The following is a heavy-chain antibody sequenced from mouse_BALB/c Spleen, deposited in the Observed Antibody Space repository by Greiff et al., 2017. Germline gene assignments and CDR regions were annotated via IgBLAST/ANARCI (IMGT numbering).Heavy chain of an antibody. CDR3: ARSGRLRYYFDY. D-gene: IGHD2-4*01. J-gene: IGHJ2*01. Sequence: QVQLQQSGAELVRPGTSVKISCKASGYTFTNYWLGWVKQRPGHGLEWIGDIYPGGGYTNYNEKFKGKATLTADTSSSTAYMQLSSLTSEDSAVCFCARSGRLRYYFDYWGQGTTLTVSS. V-gene: IGHV1-63*02. CDR1: GYTFTNYW. CDR2: IYPGGGYT.